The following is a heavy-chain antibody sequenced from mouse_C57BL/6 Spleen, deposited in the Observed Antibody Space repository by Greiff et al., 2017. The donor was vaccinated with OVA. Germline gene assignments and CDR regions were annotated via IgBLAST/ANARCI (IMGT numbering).Heavy chain of an antibody. CDR2: INPYNGGT. CDR1: GYTFTDYY. V-gene: IGHV1-19*01. CDR3: ARGVGYYEAMDY. J-gene: IGHJ4*01. D-gene: IGHD2-3*01. Sequence: VQLKESGPVLVKPGASVKMSCKASGYTFTDYYMNWVKQSHGKSLEWIGVINPYNGGTSYNQKFKGKATLTVDKSSSTAYMELNSLTSEDSAVYYCARGVGYYEAMDYWGQGTSVTVSS.